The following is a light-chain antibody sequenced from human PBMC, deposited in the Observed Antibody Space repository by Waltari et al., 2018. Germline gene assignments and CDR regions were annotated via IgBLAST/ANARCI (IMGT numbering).Light chain of an antibody. CDR1: HSNVGSNR. V-gene: IGLV1-44*01. CDR2: RNN. J-gene: IGLJ2*01. Sequence: QSVLTQPPSASGTPGQGVTIPCSGSHSNVGSNRVNWYQQVPGTAPKLLIYRNNQRPSGVPDRFSGSKSGTSASLAISGLQSEDEADYYCAAWDYSLDGHVLFGGGTKLTVL. CDR3: AAWDYSLDGHVL.